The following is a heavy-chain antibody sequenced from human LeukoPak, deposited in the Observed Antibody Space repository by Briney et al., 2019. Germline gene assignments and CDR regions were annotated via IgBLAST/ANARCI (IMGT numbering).Heavy chain of an antibody. CDR2: ISSSGSTI. D-gene: IGHD3-10*02. CDR1: GFTFSSYE. CDR3: AELGITMIGGV. Sequence: GGSLRLSCAASGFTFSSYEMNWVRQAPGRGLEWVPYISSSGSTIYYADSVKGRFTISRDNAKNSLYLQMNSLRAEDTAVYYCAELGITMIGGVWGKGTTVTISS. V-gene: IGHV3-48*03. J-gene: IGHJ6*04.